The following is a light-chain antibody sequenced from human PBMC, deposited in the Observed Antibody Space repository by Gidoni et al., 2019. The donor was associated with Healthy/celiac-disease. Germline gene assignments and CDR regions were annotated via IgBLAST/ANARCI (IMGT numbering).Light chain of an antibody. CDR3: QQYDNLPSPSA. CDR1: QDISNY. CDR2: DAS. V-gene: IGKV1-33*01. J-gene: IGKJ3*01. Sequence: DIQMTQSPSSLSASVGDRVTTTCQARQDISNYLNCYQQKPGKAPKLLIYDASNLETGVPSRFSGSGSGTDFTFTISSLQPEDIATYYCQQYDNLPSPSAFGPGTKVDIK.